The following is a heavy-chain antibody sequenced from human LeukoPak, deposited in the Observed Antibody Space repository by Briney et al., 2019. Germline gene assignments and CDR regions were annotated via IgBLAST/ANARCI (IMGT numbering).Heavy chain of an antibody. D-gene: IGHD1-7*01. V-gene: IGHV1-18*01. CDR1: GYTFTSYD. CDR2: ISAYNGNT. Sequence: ASVKVSCKASGYTFTSYDINWVRQATGQGLEWMGWISAYNGNTNYAQKLQGRVTMTTDTSTSTAYMELRSLRSDDTAVYYCARDGTQTGTTPDNWFDPWGQGTLVTVSS. J-gene: IGHJ5*02. CDR3: ARDGTQTGTTPDNWFDP.